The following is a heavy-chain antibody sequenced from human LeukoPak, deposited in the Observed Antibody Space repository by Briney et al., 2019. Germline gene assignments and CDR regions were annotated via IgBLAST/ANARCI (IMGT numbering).Heavy chain of an antibody. CDR3: ARQGVVGATGFDF. CDR1: GDSISELSFY. D-gene: IGHD1-26*01. J-gene: IGHJ4*02. Sequence: SETLCLTCSVSGDSISELSFYWGWVRQPPGKGLEWIVNIYYSGRNYNNPPLGSRVVISLDSPRKQFALKLTAKTATDTAGYYCARQGVVGATGFDFWGRGILATVS. V-gene: IGHV4-39*01. CDR2: IYYSGRN.